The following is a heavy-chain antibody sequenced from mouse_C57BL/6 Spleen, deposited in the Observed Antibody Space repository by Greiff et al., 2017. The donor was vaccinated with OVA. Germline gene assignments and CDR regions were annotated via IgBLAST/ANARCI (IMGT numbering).Heavy chain of an antibody. CDR3: ARRMVPYAMDY. CDR1: GYTFTSYW. CDR2: IDPSDSYT. V-gene: IGHV1-69*01. D-gene: IGHD2-10*02. Sequence: QVHVKQPGAELVMPGASVKLSCKASGYTFTSYWMHWVKQRPGQGLEWIGEIDPSDSYTNYNQKFKGKSTLTVDKSSSTAYMQLSSLTSEDSAVYYGARRMVPYAMDYWGQGTSVTVSS. J-gene: IGHJ4*01.